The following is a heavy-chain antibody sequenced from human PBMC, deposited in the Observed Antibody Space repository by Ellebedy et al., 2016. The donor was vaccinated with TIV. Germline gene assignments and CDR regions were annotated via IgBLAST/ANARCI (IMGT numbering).Heavy chain of an antibody. D-gene: IGHD6-19*01. CDR2: FFYSGST. V-gene: IGHV4-59*01. Sequence: SETLSLTCTVSGGSINSYYWSWIRQPPGKGLEWIGYFFYSGSTHYNPSLKSRVTITVDTSRDQFSLKLDSVTAADTAVYYCARTKAVAGTFCFDSWGQGTLVPVSS. CDR1: GGSINSYY. CDR3: ARTKAVAGTFCFDS. J-gene: IGHJ4*02.